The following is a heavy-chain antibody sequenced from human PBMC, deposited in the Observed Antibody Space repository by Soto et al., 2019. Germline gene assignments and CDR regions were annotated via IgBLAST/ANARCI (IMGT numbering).Heavy chain of an antibody. D-gene: IGHD3-9*01. V-gene: IGHV4-59*12. CDR3: ARSRDWNLLRYFDWLLTPPYFDY. CDR1: GGSITTYY. Sequence: SETLSLTCTVSGGSITTYYWSWIRQPPGKGLQWIANMYDSGRYDSGSTNYNPSLKSRVTISLDTSKNQFSLKLSSVTAADTAVYYCARSRDWNLLRYFDWLLTPPYFDYWGQGTLVTVSS. CDR2: MYDSGRYDSGST. J-gene: IGHJ4*02.